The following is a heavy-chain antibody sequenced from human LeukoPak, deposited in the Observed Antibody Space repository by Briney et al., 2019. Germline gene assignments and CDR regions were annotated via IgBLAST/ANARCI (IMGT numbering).Heavy chain of an antibody. CDR2: ILTGGNT. CDR1: GLTVGNKY. Sequence: GGSLRLSCAASGLTVGNKYMSWVRQAPGKGLERVSAILTGGNTYYADSVKGKFTISRDSSKNTLYLQMDSLRAEDTAVYYCASPSGNYLGGLDFWGRGTLVTVSS. V-gene: IGHV3-66*01. D-gene: IGHD3-10*02. J-gene: IGHJ4*02. CDR3: ASPSGNYLGGLDF.